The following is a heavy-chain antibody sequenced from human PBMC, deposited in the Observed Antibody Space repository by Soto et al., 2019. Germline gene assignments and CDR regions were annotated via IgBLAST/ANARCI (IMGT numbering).Heavy chain of an antibody. Sequence: QVQLVQSGAEVKKPGASVNVSCKASGYTFTTYSVTWMRQAPGQGLDWMGWINAFSGITKYAQNLQDRITMTTATSTSTAYMELRRLRSEDTAIYYCAREKFYGSSGYYVGNRYFDLWGRGTLVTVSS. CDR1: GYTFTTYS. CDR2: INAFSGIT. V-gene: IGHV1-18*04. J-gene: IGHJ2*01. CDR3: AREKFYGSSGYYVGNRYFDL. D-gene: IGHD3-22*01.